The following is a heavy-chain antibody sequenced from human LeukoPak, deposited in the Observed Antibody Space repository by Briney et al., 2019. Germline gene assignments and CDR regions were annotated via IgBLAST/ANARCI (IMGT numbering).Heavy chain of an antibody. CDR2: ISSSSSTI. D-gene: IGHD3-22*01. Sequence: PGGSLRLSCAASGFTFSSYSMNWVRQAPGKGLEWVSYISSSSSTIYYADSVKGRFTISRDNAKNSLYLQMNSLRAEDTAVYYCARDGYYDSSGYLDFDYWGQGTLVTVSS. CDR3: ARDGYYDSSGYLDFDY. J-gene: IGHJ4*02. CDR1: GFTFSSYS. V-gene: IGHV3-48*04.